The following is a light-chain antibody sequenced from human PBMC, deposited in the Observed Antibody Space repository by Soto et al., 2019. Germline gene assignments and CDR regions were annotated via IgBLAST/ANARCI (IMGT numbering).Light chain of an antibody. V-gene: IGKV3-11*01. J-gene: IGKJ4*01. Sequence: EIVLTQSPATLSLSPGEGATLSCRASQSVGNYLVWYQLKPGQAPRLLIYDASNRATDIPARFSGSGSGTDFTLTISSLEPEDFAVYYCQQRSSWPLTFGGGTKVEIK. CDR2: DAS. CDR1: QSVGNY. CDR3: QQRSSWPLT.